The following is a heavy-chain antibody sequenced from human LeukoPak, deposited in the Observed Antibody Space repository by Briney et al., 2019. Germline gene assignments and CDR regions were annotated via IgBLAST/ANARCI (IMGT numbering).Heavy chain of an antibody. D-gene: IGHD5-24*01. J-gene: IGHJ4*02. V-gene: IGHV1-2*02. CDR3: ARGRNIEMTTMSGGSDY. CDR2: INLNSGGT. CDR1: GYTFTGYF. Sequence: ASVKVSCKASGYTFTGYFMHWVRQAPGQGLEWMGWINLNSGGTNYAQNFQGRVTMTRDTSISTAYMDLSDLRSDDTAVYYCARGRNIEMTTMSGGSDYWGQGTLVTVSS.